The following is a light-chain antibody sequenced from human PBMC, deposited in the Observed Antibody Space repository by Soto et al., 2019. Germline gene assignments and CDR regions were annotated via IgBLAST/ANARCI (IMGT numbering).Light chain of an antibody. CDR3: QQYDNLPGYT. CDR1: QHISKN. V-gene: IGKV1-33*01. J-gene: IGKJ2*01. CDR2: DAS. Sequence: DIQMPQSPSSLSASVGDRVTITCQASQHISKNLNWYQQKPGKAPKLLIYDASNLETGVPSRFSGSGSGTDFSFTISSLQPEDFATYYCQQYDNLPGYTFGQGTKLEIK.